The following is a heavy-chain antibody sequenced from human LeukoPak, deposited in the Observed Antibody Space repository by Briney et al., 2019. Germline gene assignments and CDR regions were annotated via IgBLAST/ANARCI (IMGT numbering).Heavy chain of an antibody. Sequence: ASVKVSCRASGYTFNHHGISWGRQAPGQGLEWMGWISCFNGDTHYAQKFQGRVTMTTDTSTTTAYMELRSLRSDDTALYYCARDPTNTSGRYAYFDYWGQGTLVTVSS. CDR3: ARDPTNTSGRYAYFDY. CDR1: GYTFNHHG. J-gene: IGHJ4*02. CDR2: ISCFNGDT. D-gene: IGHD6-19*01. V-gene: IGHV1-18*01.